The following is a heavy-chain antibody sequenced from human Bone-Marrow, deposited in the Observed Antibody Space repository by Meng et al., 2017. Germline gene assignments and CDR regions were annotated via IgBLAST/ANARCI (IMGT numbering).Heavy chain of an antibody. V-gene: IGHV3-74*01. D-gene: IGHD4-23*01. CDR3: ARAGFYGGNSGYFDY. CDR1: GFTFSSYA. J-gene: IGHJ4*02. Sequence: GESLKISCAASGFTFSSYAMHWVRQAPGKGLVWVSRINSDGRDTSYADSVKGRFTISRDNAKNTLYLHMNSLRAEDTAVYYCARAGFYGGNSGYFDYWGQGTLVTVSS. CDR2: INSDGRDT.